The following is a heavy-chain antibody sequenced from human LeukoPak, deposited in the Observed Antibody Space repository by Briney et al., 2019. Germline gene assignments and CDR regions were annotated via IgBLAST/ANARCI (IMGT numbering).Heavy chain of an antibody. CDR2: IYPGDSDT. D-gene: IGHD2-15*01. CDR1: GYNFTNFW. J-gene: IGHJ4*02. Sequence: GESLKISCKGFGYNFTNFWIGWVRQMPGKGLERMGIIYPGDSDTRYSPSFQGQVTISADKSISTAYLQWSSLKASDTAMYYCARSSVEVAAQIDYWGQGTLVTVTS. CDR3: ARSSVEVAAQIDY. V-gene: IGHV5-51*01.